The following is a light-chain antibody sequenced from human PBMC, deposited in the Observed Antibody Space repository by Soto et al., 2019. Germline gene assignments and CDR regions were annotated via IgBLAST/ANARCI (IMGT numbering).Light chain of an antibody. CDR3: QHRTNWPRT. V-gene: IGKV3-11*01. J-gene: IGKJ4*01. Sequence: EIVLTQSPATLSFSPGERATLSCSASQSVSSQLAWYQQKPGQAPRLLIYDASNRATGIPARFSGSGSGTDFTLTISSLEPEDFAVYYCQHRTNWPRTFGGGTKVEIK. CDR2: DAS. CDR1: QSVSSQ.